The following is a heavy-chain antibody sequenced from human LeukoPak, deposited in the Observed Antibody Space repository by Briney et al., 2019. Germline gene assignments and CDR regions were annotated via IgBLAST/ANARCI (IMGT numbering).Heavy chain of an antibody. D-gene: IGHD4-17*01. Sequence: SETLSLTCAVYGGSFSGYYWSWIRQPPGKGPEWIGEINHSGSTNYNPSLKSRVTISVDTSKNQFSLKLSSVTAADTAVYYCARGPWSKGRSTVTTGCFGYWGQGTLVTVSS. CDR1: GGSFSGYY. CDR2: INHSGST. V-gene: IGHV4-34*01. CDR3: ARGPWSKGRSTVTTGCFGY. J-gene: IGHJ4*02.